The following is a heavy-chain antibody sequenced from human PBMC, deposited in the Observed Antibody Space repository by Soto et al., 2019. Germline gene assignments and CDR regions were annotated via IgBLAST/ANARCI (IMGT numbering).Heavy chain of an antibody. Sequence: QVQLVESGGGVVQPGRSLRFSCAASGFTFSSYGMHWVRQAPGKGLEWVAVISYDGSNKYYADSVKGRFTISRDNSKNTLYLQMNSLRAEDTAVYYCAKDRGIAVAGTHYYGMDVWGQGTTVTVSS. D-gene: IGHD6-19*01. CDR1: GFTFSSYG. V-gene: IGHV3-30*18. CDR3: AKDRGIAVAGTHYYGMDV. J-gene: IGHJ6*02. CDR2: ISYDGSNK.